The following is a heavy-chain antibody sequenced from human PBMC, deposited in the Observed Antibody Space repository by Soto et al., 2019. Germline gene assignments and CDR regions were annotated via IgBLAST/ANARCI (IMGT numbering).Heavy chain of an antibody. V-gene: IGHV4-59*08. CDR2: IHNSGST. Sequence: PSETLSLTCTVSRDSISNFHWTWIRQPPGKGLEWIGYIHNSGSTNYNPSLKSRVTISVDTSKNQFSLTLSSVTAADTAVYYCARNYGPGYTFDYWGQGTLVTVSS. J-gene: IGHJ4*02. CDR3: ARNYGPGYTFDY. D-gene: IGHD3-10*01. CDR1: RDSISNFH.